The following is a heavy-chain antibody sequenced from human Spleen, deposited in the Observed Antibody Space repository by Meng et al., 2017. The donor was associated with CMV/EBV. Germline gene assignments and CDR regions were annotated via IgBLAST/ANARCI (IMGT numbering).Heavy chain of an antibody. CDR2: IYSDGST. CDR1: GFTVSSNY. J-gene: IGHJ3*02. V-gene: IGHV3-66*02. CDR3: ARDRFGLGI. D-gene: IGHD3-16*01. Sequence: GESLKISCAASGFTVSSNYMNWVRQAPGKGLEWVSVIYSDGSTYYADSVKGRCTISRENSKNTLYLQMNSLRAEDTAMYYCARDRFGLGIWGQGTMVTVSS.